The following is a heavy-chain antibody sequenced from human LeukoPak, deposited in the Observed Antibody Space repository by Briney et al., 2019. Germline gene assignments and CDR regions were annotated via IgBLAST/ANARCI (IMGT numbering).Heavy chain of an antibody. CDR3: AKGSYYDSSGSFYFDY. CDR1: GFTFSSYA. Sequence: GGSLRLSCAASGFTFSSYAMSWVRQAPGKGLEWVSGISGSGDNTYYADSVKGRLTISRDNSKNTLYVQVNSLGTEDTAAYYCAKGSYYDSSGSFYFDYWGQGTLVTVSS. CDR2: ISGSGDNT. D-gene: IGHD3-22*01. V-gene: IGHV3-23*01. J-gene: IGHJ4*02.